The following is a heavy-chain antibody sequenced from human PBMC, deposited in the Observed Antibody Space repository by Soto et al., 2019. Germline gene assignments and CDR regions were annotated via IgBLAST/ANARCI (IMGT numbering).Heavy chain of an antibody. CDR2: IIPIFGTA. CDR3: ARDITKRGELRYFHWLPYYYYGMDV. J-gene: IGHJ6*02. CDR1: GGTFSSYA. D-gene: IGHD3-9*01. Sequence: QVQLVQSGAEVKKPGSSVKVSCKASGGTFSSYAISWVRQAPGQGLEWMGGIIPIFGTANYAQKFQGRVTITADESTSTAYMELSSLRSEDTAVYYCARDITKRGELRYFHWLPYYYYGMDVWGQGTTVTVSS. V-gene: IGHV1-69*01.